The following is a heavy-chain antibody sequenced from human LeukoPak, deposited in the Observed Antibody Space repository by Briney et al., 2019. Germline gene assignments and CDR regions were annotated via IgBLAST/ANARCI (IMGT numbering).Heavy chain of an antibody. CDR2: ISGSGGST. Sequence: GGSLRLSCAASGFTFSSYAMSWVRQAPEKGLEWVSGISGSGGSTYHADSVKGRFTISRDNSKNTLYLQMNSLRAEDTAVYYCAKERWGIVGARGIDYWGQGTLVTVSS. CDR1: GFTFSSYA. V-gene: IGHV3-23*01. D-gene: IGHD1-26*01. CDR3: AKERWGIVGARGIDY. J-gene: IGHJ4*02.